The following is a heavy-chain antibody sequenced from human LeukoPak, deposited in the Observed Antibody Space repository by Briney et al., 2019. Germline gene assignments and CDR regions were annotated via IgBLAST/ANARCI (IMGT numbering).Heavy chain of an antibody. J-gene: IGHJ6*02. V-gene: IGHV3-66*01. CDR2: IDDTGT. Sequence: GGSLRLSCAASGFSVDYNYMTWVRQAPGRGLEWVASIDDTGTHYAASVKGRFDISRDISKNTVSLHLNNVRADDTGLYFCARESGSLTKETYYGLDIWGPGTTVAVTS. CDR1: GFSVDYNY. D-gene: IGHD3-3*01. CDR3: ARESGSLTKETYYGLDI.